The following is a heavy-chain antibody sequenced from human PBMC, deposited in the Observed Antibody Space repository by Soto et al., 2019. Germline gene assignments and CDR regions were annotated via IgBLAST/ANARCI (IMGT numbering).Heavy chain of an antibody. Sequence: QVQLVQSGAEVKKPGASVKVSCKASGYTFTSYDINWVRQATGQGLEWMGWMNPNIGNTGYAQKFQGRVTMTRNTSISKAYMEVSSLRSDDKAVYYCARGLSGYSYGYYDSYGMDVCGQGITVTVSS. V-gene: IGHV1-8*01. J-gene: IGHJ6*02. D-gene: IGHD5-18*01. CDR3: ARGLSGYSYGYYDSYGMDV. CDR2: MNPNIGNT. CDR1: GYTFTSYD.